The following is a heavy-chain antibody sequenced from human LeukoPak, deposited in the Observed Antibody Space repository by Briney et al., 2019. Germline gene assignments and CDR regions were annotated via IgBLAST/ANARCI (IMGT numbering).Heavy chain of an antibody. V-gene: IGHV3-21*01. J-gene: IGHJ4*02. CDR3: ARDRGIAVAGTKD. CDR2: ISSSSSYI. CDR1: GFTFSSYS. Sequence: GGSLRLSFAASGFTFSSYSMNWVRQAPGKGLEWVSSISSSSSYIYYADSVKGRFTISRDNAKNSLYLQMNSLRAEDTAVYYCARDRGIAVAGTKDWGQGTLVTVSS. D-gene: IGHD6-19*01.